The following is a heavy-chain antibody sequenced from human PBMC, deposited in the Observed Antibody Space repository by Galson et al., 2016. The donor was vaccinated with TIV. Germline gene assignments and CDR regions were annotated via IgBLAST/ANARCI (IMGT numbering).Heavy chain of an antibody. D-gene: IGHD2-8*02. V-gene: IGHV3-21*01. CDR1: GFTFSGHS. J-gene: IGHJ6*02. Sequence: SLRLSCAASGFTFSGHSMNWVRQAPGKGLEWVSSISNSGDYIYYSDSMKGRFTISRDNAKKSLYLQIHSLRAEDTAVYYCARIIGYWVGYYTMDVWGQGTTVTVSS. CDR3: ARIIGYWVGYYTMDV. CDR2: ISNSGDYI.